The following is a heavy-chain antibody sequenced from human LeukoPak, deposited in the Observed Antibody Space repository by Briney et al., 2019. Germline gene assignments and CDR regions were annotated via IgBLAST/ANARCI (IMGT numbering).Heavy chain of an antibody. CDR3: AGARITIFGVVSLFGY. D-gene: IGHD3-3*01. J-gene: IGHJ4*02. CDR2: IIPIFGTA. Sequence: EASVKVSCKASGGTFSSYAISWVRQAPGQGLEWMGRIIPIFGTANYAQKFQGRVTITTDESTITAYMELSSLRSEDTAVYYCAGARITIFGVVSLFGYWGQGTLVTVSS. CDR1: GGTFSSYA. V-gene: IGHV1-69*05.